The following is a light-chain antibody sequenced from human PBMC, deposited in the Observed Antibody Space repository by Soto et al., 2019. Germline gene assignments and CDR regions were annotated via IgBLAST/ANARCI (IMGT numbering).Light chain of an antibody. Sequence: QSVLTQPASVSGSPGQSITISCTGTSSDVGGYNYVSWYQQHPVKAPKLMIYDVTNRPSGVSDRFSGSKSGNTASLTTSGLQAEDEADYYCSSYTSSSTPYVFGTGTKVTV. J-gene: IGLJ1*01. CDR2: DVT. CDR3: SSYTSSSTPYV. V-gene: IGLV2-14*01. CDR1: SSDVGGYNY.